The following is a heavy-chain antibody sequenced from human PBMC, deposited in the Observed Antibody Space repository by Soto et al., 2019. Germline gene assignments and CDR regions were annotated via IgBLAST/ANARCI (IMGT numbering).Heavy chain of an antibody. J-gene: IGHJ3*02. CDR3: ARDNYYDSSGYYWHDAFDI. D-gene: IGHD3-22*01. CDR2: ISAYNGNT. CDR1: GYTFTSYG. V-gene: IGHV1-18*01. Sequence: QVQLVQSGAEVKKPGASVKVSCKASGYTFTSYGISWVRQAPGQGLEWMGWISAYNGNTNYAQKLQGRVTMTTDTPTSTAYMELRSLRSDDTAVYYCARDNYYDSSGYYWHDAFDIWGQGTMVTVSS.